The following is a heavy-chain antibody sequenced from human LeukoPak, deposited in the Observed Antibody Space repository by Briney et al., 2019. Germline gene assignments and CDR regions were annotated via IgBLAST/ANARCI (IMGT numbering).Heavy chain of an antibody. CDR1: GFTFSSYS. J-gene: IGHJ4*02. CDR2: ISSSSSYI. CDR3: ATIVVVPAARSPGY. Sequence: GGSLRLSCAASGFTFSSYSMNWVRQAPGKGLEWVSSISSSSSYIYYADSVKGRFTISRDNAKNSLYLQMSSLRAEDTAVYYCATIVVVPAARSPGYWGQGTLVTVSS. V-gene: IGHV3-21*01. D-gene: IGHD2-2*01.